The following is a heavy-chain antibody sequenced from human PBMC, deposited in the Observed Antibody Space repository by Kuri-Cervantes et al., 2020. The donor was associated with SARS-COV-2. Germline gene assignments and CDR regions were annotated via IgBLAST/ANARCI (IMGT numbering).Heavy chain of an antibody. CDR2: IYSGGST. D-gene: IGHD2-2*01. Sequence: GGSLRLSCAASGFTFSSYALHWVRQAPGKGLEWVSVIYSGGSTYYADSVKGRFTISRDNSKNTLYLQMNSLRTEDTAVYYCARGPWHQLPWFDPWGQGTLVTVSS. J-gene: IGHJ5*02. CDR1: GFTFSSYA. CDR3: ARGPWHQLPWFDP. V-gene: IGHV3-66*02.